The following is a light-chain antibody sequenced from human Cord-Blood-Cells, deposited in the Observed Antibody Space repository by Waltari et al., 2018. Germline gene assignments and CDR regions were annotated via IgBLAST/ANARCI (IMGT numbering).Light chain of an antibody. CDR1: QSISSY. V-gene: IGKV1-39*01. Sequence: DIQMTQSPSSLSSSVGDRVTITCRASQSISSYLNWYQQKPGKAPKLLIYAASSLQSGVPSRFSGSGSETDFTLTISSLQPEDFATYYCQQGITFGQGTRLEIK. CDR3: QQGIT. J-gene: IGKJ5*01. CDR2: AAS.